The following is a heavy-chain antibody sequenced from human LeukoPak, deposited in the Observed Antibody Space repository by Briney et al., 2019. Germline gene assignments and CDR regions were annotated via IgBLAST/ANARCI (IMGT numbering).Heavy chain of an antibody. D-gene: IGHD3-10*01. V-gene: IGHV1-18*01. CDR1: GYTFINYG. J-gene: IGHJ6*03. Sequence: ASVKVSCKASGYTFINYGISWVRQAPGQGLEWMGWIAVYNGDTNYAQKYRGRVTMTTDTSTSAAYMELRSLRTDDTSAYYCARLQFGGSSSRYYYFYMRVWGKGTTVTVCS. CDR2: IAVYNGDT. CDR3: ARLQFGGSSSRYYYFYMRV.